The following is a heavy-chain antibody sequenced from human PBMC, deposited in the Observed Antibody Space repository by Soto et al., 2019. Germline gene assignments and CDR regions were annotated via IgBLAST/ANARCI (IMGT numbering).Heavy chain of an antibody. D-gene: IGHD3-22*01. J-gene: IGHJ4*02. V-gene: IGHV5-10-1*01. CDR3: ARRVMNYDSSGYTTKFDY. Sequence: GESLKISCKGSGYSFTSYWISWVRQMPGKGLEWMGRIDPSDSYTNYSPSFQGHVTISADKSISTAYLQWSGLKASDTAMYYCARRVMNYDSSGYTTKFDYWGQGTLVTVSS. CDR2: IDPSDSYT. CDR1: GYSFTSYW.